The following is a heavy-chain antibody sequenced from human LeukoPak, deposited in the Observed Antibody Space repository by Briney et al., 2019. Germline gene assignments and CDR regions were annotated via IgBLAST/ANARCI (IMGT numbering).Heavy chain of an antibody. V-gene: IGHV4-61*05. CDR1: GGSISSNSYY. Sequence: PSETLSLTCAVSGGSISSNSYYWSWIRQPPGKGLEWIGYIYYSGSTNYNPSLKSRVTISVDTSKNQFSLKLSSVTAADTAVYYCARYGSGSYYPPYYYYYMDVWGKGTTVTISS. CDR3: ARYGSGSYYPPYYYYYMDV. J-gene: IGHJ6*03. CDR2: IYYSGST. D-gene: IGHD3-10*01.